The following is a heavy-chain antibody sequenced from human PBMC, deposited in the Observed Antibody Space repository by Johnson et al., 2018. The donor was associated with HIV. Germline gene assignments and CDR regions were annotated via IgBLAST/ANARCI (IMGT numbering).Heavy chain of an antibody. CDR1: TVSSNY. D-gene: IGHD3-9*01. Sequence: TVSSNYMSWVRQAPGKGLEWVSVIFSVGDVYYADSVKGRFTISRDNSKNMVYLQMNSLRPEDTAVYYCARDGRDLVTRVSFDVWGQGTMVTVSS. CDR3: ARDGRDLVTRVSFDV. V-gene: IGHV3-53*05. J-gene: IGHJ3*01. CDR2: IFSVGDV.